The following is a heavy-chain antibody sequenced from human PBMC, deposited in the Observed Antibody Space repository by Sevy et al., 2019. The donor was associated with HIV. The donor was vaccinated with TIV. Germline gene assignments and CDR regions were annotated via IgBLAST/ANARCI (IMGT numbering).Heavy chain of an antibody. CDR3: VKGGYCSSTSCGSYYYYGMDV. D-gene: IGHD2-2*01. CDR2: ISSNGGST. J-gene: IGHJ6*02. V-gene: IGHV3-64D*06. CDR1: GFTFSSYA. Sequence: GGSLRLSCSASGFTFSSYAMHWVRQAPGKGLEYVSAISSNGGSTYYADSVKGRFTISRDNSKNTLYLQMSSLRADDTAVYYCVKGGYCSSTSCGSYYYYGMDVWGQGTTVTVSS.